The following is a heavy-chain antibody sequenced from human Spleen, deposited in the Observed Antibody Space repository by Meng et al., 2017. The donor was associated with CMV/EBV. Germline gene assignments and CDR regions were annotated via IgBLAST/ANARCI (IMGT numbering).Heavy chain of an antibody. CDR2: IYYSGST. J-gene: IGHJ4*02. D-gene: IGHD4/OR15-4a*01. CDR1: GGSFSSSTYY. CDR3: ARRSDMAITGFEH. V-gene: IGHV4-39*01. Sequence: SETLSLTCTASGGSFSSSTYYWGWIRQPPGKGLEWIGSIYYSGSTYYNPSLKSRVTLSIDTSRTQFSLKLTSVTAADTAVYYCARRSDMAITGFEHWGQGTLVTVSS.